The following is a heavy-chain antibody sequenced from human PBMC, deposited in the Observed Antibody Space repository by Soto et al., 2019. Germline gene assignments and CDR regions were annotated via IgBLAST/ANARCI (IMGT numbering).Heavy chain of an antibody. CDR3: ARSPGYFTISSLDP. D-gene: IGHD2-8*01. V-gene: IGHV4-31*03. Sequence: PSETLSLTCTVSGGSISSGGYYWSWIRQHPGKGLEWIGYIYYSGSTYYNPSLKSRVTISVDTSKNQFSLKLSSVTAADTAVYYCARSPGYFTISSLDPWGQGTLVTVYS. J-gene: IGHJ5*02. CDR1: GGSISSGGYY. CDR2: IYYSGST.